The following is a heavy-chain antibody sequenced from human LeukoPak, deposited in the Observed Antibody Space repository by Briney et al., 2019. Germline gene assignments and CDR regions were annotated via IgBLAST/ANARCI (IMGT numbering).Heavy chain of an antibody. Sequence: PGGSLRLSCAASEFTFRNYPMHWVRQAPGKGLEWVAVISYDGTNKYYADSVKGRFTISRDNSKSTLFLQMNSLRAEDTAVYYCARYSNGDYCDYWGQGNLVTVSS. CDR3: ARYSNGDYCDY. CDR1: EFTFRNYP. D-gene: IGHD2-15*01. J-gene: IGHJ4*02. V-gene: IGHV3-30*04. CDR2: ISYDGTNK.